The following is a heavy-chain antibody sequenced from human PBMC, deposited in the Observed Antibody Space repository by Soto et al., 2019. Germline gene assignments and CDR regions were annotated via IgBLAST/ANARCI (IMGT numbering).Heavy chain of an antibody. D-gene: IGHD1-1*01. J-gene: IGHJ4*02. Sequence: QVQLQASGPGLVKPSETLSLTCSVSVGSISSYYWGWIRQPPGKGLEWIGYISYTGSTDYSPSLKSRVTISVDTSKNQFSLKVRSVTAADTAIYFCARHYPIGNNWNSFDYWGRGTLVTVSS. V-gene: IGHV4-59*08. CDR3: ARHYPIGNNWNSFDY. CDR1: VGSISSYY. CDR2: ISYTGST.